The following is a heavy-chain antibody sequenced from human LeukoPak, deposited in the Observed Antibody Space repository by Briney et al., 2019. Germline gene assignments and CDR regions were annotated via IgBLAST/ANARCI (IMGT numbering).Heavy chain of an antibody. Sequence: GGSLRLSCGASGFTFSTYWMSWVGQAPGKGLEWVANIKQDGSEKYYVDSVKGRFTISRDNAKNSLYLQMNSLRAEDTAMYYCARDSAGNDYWGQGTLVTVSS. CDR2: IKQDGSEK. CDR3: ARDSAGNDY. J-gene: IGHJ4*02. V-gene: IGHV3-7*01. CDR1: GFTFSTYW. D-gene: IGHD6-13*01.